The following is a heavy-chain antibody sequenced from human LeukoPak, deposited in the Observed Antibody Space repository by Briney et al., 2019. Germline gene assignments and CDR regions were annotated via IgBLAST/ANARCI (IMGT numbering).Heavy chain of an antibody. V-gene: IGHV4-59*10. Sequence: PSETLSLTCAVYGGSFSGYYWSWIRQPPGKGLEWIGRIYTSGSTNYNPSLKSRVTISVDTSKNQFSLKLSSVTAADTAVYYCARVTNYMDVWGKGTTVTVSS. CDR1: GGSFSGYY. D-gene: IGHD2-2*01. CDR3: ARVTNYMDV. J-gene: IGHJ6*03. CDR2: IYTSGST.